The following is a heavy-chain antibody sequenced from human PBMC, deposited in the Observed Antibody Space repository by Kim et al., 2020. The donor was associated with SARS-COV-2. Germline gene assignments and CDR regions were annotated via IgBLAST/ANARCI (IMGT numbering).Heavy chain of an antibody. J-gene: IGHJ6*02. D-gene: IGHD4-17*01. V-gene: IGHV5-51*01. CDR3: ARHNYGGYYYGMDV. Sequence: SPSFQGQVTISADKSNSTAYLQWSSLKASDTAMYYCARHNYGGYYYGMDVWGQGTTVTVSS.